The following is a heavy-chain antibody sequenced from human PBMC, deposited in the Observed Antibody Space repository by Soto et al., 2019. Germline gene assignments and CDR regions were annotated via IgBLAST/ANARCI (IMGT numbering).Heavy chain of an antibody. V-gene: IGHV4-59*08. Sequence: ETLSLTCTISGASTGGYYWSWIRQSPGRGLEWIGYVFSSGSTNYSPSLQSRVAISIDTSKRQFFLKLTSVTAADTALYYCARHWWSSGSYLVFDSWGQGTQVTVSS. CDR1: GASTGGYY. CDR3: ARHWWSSGSYLVFDS. J-gene: IGHJ4*02. CDR2: VFSSGST. D-gene: IGHD6-19*01.